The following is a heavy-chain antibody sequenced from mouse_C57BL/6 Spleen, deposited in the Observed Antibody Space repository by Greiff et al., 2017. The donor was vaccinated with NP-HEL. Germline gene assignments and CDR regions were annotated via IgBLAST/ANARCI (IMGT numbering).Heavy chain of an antibody. CDR1: GYTFTSYW. V-gene: IGHV1-55*01. CDR3: ASVKFHYYDSSYYFDY. CDR2: IYPGSGST. Sequence: QVQLQQPGAELVKPGASVKMSCKASGYTFTSYWITWVKQRPGQGLEWIGDIYPGSGSTNYNEKFKSKATLTVDTSSSTAYMQLSSLTSEDSAVYYCASVKFHYYDSSYYFDYWGQGTTLTVSS. J-gene: IGHJ2*01. D-gene: IGHD1-1*01.